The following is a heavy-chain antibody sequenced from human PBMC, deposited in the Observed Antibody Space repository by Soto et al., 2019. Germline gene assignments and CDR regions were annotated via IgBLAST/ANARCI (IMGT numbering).Heavy chain of an antibody. Sequence: GGSLRLSCAASGFTFSSYAMHWIRQAPGKGLEWVSYISSSGSTIYYADSVKGRFTISRDNAKNSLYLQMNSLRAEDTAVYYSARYGRPYYDFWSGYFLTNNFEYWGQGTLVTVSS. D-gene: IGHD3-3*01. V-gene: IGHV3-48*04. J-gene: IGHJ4*02. CDR3: ARYGRPYYDFWSGYFLTNNFEY. CDR2: ISSSGSTI. CDR1: GFTFSSYA.